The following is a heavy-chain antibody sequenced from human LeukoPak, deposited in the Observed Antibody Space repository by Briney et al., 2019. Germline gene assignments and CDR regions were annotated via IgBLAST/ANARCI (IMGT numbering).Heavy chain of an antibody. V-gene: IGHV4-39*01. J-gene: IGHJ5*02. Sequence: SETLYLTCTVSGGSVSTSGYYWGWVRQPPGKGLQWIAGINYSGRTFYNPSLMSRVTISVDTSKNHFSLRLSAVTGADTAVYYCARRREGHNWFDPWGQGTLVTVSS. CDR3: ARRREGHNWFDP. CDR2: INYSGRT. CDR1: GGSVSTSGYY.